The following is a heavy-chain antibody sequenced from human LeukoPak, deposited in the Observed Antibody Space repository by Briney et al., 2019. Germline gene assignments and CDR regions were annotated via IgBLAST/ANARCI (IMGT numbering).Heavy chain of an antibody. CDR1: GGSISSGSYY. Sequence: SETLSLTCTVSGGSISSGSYYWSWIRQPAGKGLEWIGRIYTSGSTNYNPSLKSRVTISVDTSKNQFSLKLSSVTAADTAVYYCARRLLWFGRGYFDYWGQGTLVTVSS. J-gene: IGHJ4*02. D-gene: IGHD3-10*01. CDR3: ARRLLWFGRGYFDY. V-gene: IGHV4-61*02. CDR2: IYTSGST.